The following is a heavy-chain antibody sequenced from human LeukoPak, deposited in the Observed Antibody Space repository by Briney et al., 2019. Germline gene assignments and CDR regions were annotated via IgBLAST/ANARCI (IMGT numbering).Heavy chain of an antibody. J-gene: IGHJ4*02. D-gene: IGHD7-27*01. V-gene: IGHV4-39*07. CDR1: GGSINSGDYY. CDR3: ARRPNWGSIFDY. CDR2: LFYTGNT. Sequence: PSETLSLTCTVSGGSINSGDYYWTWIRQPPGKELGWIGSLFYTGNTYYSPSLRSRVAISIDMSKNQFSLKLSSVTAADTAVYYCARRPNWGSIFDYWGQGTLVTVSS.